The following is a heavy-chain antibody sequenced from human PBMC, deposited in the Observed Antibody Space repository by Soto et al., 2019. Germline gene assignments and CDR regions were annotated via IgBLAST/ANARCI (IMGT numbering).Heavy chain of an antibody. D-gene: IGHD5-18*01. J-gene: IGHJ4*02. CDR2: IAPAVDMA. V-gene: IGHV1-69*10. CDR1: GGTFSKYA. Sequence: ASVKVSCKAPGGTFSKYAITWVRQAPGQGLEWLGGIAPAVDMADSAQRFQGRFTITADKSTSTVYMELRNLRSEDTAVYYCARALVVIPASALYSFDYWGQGTLVTVSS. CDR3: ARALVVIPASALYSFDY.